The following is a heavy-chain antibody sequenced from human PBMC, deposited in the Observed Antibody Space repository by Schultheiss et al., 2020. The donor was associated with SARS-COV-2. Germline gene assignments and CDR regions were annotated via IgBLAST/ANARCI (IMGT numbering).Heavy chain of an antibody. CDR1: GGTFSSYA. J-gene: IGHJ6*02. V-gene: IGHV1-69*13. CDR3: ARDQRIAVARPLRYGGLEMDV. Sequence: SVKVSCKASGGTFSSYAISWVRQAPGQGLEWMGGIIPIFGTANYAQKFQGRVTITADESTSTAYMELSSLRSEDTAVYYCARDQRIAVARPLRYGGLEMDVWGQGTTVTVSS. D-gene: IGHD6-19*01. CDR2: IIPIFGTA.